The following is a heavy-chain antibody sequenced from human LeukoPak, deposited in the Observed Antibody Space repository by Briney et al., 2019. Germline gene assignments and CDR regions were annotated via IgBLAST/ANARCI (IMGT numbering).Heavy chain of an antibody. Sequence: GGSLRLSCAASGFTFSSYAMHWVRQAPGKGLEWVAVISYDGSNKYYADSVKGRFTISSDNSKNTLYVQMNGLRVEDTAIYYCAKVGWGSGSYQGFDYWGQGTLVTVSS. CDR2: ISYDGSNK. D-gene: IGHD3-10*01. CDR3: AKVGWGSGSYQGFDY. V-gene: IGHV3-30*04. J-gene: IGHJ4*02. CDR1: GFTFSSYA.